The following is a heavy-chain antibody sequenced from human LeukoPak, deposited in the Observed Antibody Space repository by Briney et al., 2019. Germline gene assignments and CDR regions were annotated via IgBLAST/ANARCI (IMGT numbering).Heavy chain of an antibody. J-gene: IGHJ4*02. Sequence: PGRSLRLSCAASGFTLRGYGMHWVRQAPGKGLEWVAFIRYDGSDKSYADSVKGRFTISRDNSENTLYLLINSLRVEDTAVYYCAKDTPTTGYHLDSWGQGTLVTVSS. CDR3: AKDTPTTGYHLDS. V-gene: IGHV3-30*02. CDR2: IRYDGSDK. D-gene: IGHD1-1*01. CDR1: GFTLRGYG.